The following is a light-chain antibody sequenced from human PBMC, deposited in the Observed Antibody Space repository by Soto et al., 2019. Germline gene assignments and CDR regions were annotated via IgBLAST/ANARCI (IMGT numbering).Light chain of an antibody. V-gene: IGKV3-20*01. Sequence: EIVLTQSPGTLSLSPGETATLSCRASQTVNSDYLAWFQQRPGQAPRLLIFATSRRATDIPDRFSGSGSGTDFTIAIRRLAPEDFAVYYCHQFGYSPRTFGQGTKVE. CDR1: QTVNSDY. CDR2: ATS. CDR3: HQFGYSPRT. J-gene: IGKJ1*01.